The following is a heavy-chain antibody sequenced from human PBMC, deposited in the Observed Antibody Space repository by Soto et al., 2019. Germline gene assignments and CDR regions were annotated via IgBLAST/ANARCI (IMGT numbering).Heavy chain of an antibody. D-gene: IGHD2-8*02. CDR1: GFPCGSYD. J-gene: IGHJ3*01. CDR3: AKATATGGGAFDF. Sequence: PGWSLRLSCAASGFPCGSYDMTLVRQAPGKGLEWVSTILVDGRTFYVDSVKGRFTISRDNSRNTVYLQMNSLTAGDTALYYCAKATATGGGAFDFCGQGTMVTVS. V-gene: IGHV3-23*01. CDR2: ILVDGRT.